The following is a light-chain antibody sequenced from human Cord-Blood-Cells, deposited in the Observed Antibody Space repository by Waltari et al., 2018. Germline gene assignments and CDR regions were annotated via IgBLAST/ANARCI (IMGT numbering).Light chain of an antibody. CDR1: QSVSSY. J-gene: IGKJ4*01. V-gene: IGKV3-11*01. CDR2: DAS. Sequence: EIVLTQSPATLSLSPGERATLSCRASQSVSSYLAWYQQKPDQAPRLLIYDASNRATGIPARFSGSGSGTDFTLTISSLEPEDFAVYYCQQRSNWPPVTFGGGTKVEIK. CDR3: QQRSNWPPVT.